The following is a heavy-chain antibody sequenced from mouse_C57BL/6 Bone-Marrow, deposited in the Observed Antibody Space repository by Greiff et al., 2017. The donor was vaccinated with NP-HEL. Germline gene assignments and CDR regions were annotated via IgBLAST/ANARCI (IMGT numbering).Heavy chain of an antibody. Sequence: QVQLQQPGAELVMPGASVKLSCKASGYTFTSYWMHWVKQRPGQGLEWIGEIDPSDSYTNYNQKFKGKSTLTVDKSSSTAYMQLSSLTSEDSAVDYCARSNWEPWFAYWGQGTLVTVSA. V-gene: IGHV1-69*01. J-gene: IGHJ3*01. CDR3: ARSNWEPWFAY. CDR2: IDPSDSYT. CDR1: GYTFTSYW. D-gene: IGHD4-1*01.